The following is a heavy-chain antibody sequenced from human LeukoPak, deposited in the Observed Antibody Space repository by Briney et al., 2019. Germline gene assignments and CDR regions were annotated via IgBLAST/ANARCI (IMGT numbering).Heavy chain of an antibody. CDR3: ARGRGLPWVDY. CDR1: GGSISSSSYY. Sequence: SETLSLTCTVSGGSISSSSYYWGWIRQPPGKGLEWIGSIYYSGSTYYNPSLKSRVTISVDTSRNQFSLKLSSVTAADTAVYYCARGRGLPWVDYWGQGTLVTVSS. J-gene: IGHJ4*02. CDR2: IYYSGST. V-gene: IGHV4-39*07. D-gene: IGHD3-10*01.